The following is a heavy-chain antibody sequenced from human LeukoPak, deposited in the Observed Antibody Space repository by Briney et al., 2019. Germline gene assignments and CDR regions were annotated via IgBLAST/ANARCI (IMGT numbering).Heavy chain of an antibody. Sequence: ASVKVSCKASGYTFTSYGISWVRQAPGQGLEWMGWISAYNGNTNYAQKLQGRVTITTDTSTSTAYMELRSLRSDDTAVYYCAREGYCSGGSCYSRGYYYYYGMDVWGQGTTVTVSS. V-gene: IGHV1-18*01. CDR2: ISAYNGNT. CDR3: AREGYCSGGSCYSRGYYYYYGMDV. CDR1: GYTFTSYG. J-gene: IGHJ6*02. D-gene: IGHD2-15*01.